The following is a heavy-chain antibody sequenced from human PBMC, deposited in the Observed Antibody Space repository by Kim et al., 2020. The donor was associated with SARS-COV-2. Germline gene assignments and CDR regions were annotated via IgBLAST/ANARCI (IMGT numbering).Heavy chain of an antibody. Sequence: GGSLRLSCAASGFTFSSYAMSWVRQAPGKGLEWVSGISGSGGSTYYADSVKGRFTISRDNSKNTLYMQMNSLRAEDTAVYYCAKDKSRGTGYGSGGNDYWREGPLLTVSS. CDR3: AKDKSRGTGYGSGGNDY. CDR2: ISGSGGST. V-gene: IGHV3-23*01. CDR1: GFTFSSYA. D-gene: IGHD6-19*01. J-gene: IGHJ4*02.